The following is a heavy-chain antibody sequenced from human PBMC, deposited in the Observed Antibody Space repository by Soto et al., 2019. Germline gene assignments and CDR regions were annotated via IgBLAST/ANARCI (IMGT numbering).Heavy chain of an antibody. CDR2: INHSGST. V-gene: IGHV4-34*01. D-gene: IGHD3-16*02. Sequence: QVQLQQWGAGLLKPSETLSLTCAVYGGSFSGYYWSWIRQPPGKGLEWIGEINHSGSTNYNPSLKSRVTISVDTSENQFSLKLSSVTAADTAVYYCARGYDYIWGSYRRALDIWGQGTMVTVSS. CDR1: GGSFSGYY. J-gene: IGHJ3*02. CDR3: ARGYDYIWGSYRRALDI.